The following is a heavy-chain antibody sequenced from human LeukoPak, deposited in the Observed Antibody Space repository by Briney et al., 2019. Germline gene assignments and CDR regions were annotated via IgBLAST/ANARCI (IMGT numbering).Heavy chain of an antibody. J-gene: IGHJ4*02. Sequence: SETLSLTCTVSGGSISSYYWSWIRQPPGKGLEWIGYIYYSGSTNYNPSLKSRVTISVDTSKNQFSLKLSSVTAAATAVYYCARSVRTIFGVVTTPGFDYWGQGTLVTVSS. CDR2: IYYSGST. D-gene: IGHD3-3*01. CDR1: GGSISSYY. CDR3: ARSVRTIFGVVTTPGFDY. V-gene: IGHV4-59*01.